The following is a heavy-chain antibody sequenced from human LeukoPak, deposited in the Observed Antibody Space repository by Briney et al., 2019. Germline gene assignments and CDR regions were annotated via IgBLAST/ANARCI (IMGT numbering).Heavy chain of an antibody. CDR3: AKRSVAGSYYYGMDV. CDR2: ISYDGSNK. D-gene: IGHD6-19*01. CDR1: GFTFSSYG. J-gene: IGHJ6*02. V-gene: IGHV3-30*18. Sequence: GGSLRLSCAASGFTFSSYGMHWVRQAPGKGLEWVAVISYDGSNKYYADSVKGRFTISRDNSKNTLYLQMNSLRAEDTAVYYCAKRSVAGSYYYGMDVWGQGTTVTASS.